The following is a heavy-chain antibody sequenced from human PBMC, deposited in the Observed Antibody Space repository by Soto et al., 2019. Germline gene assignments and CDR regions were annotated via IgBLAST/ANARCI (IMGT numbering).Heavy chain of an antibody. CDR1: GDSVSSNSAA. D-gene: IGHD6-13*01. V-gene: IGHV6-1*01. Sequence: SQTLSLTCAISGDSVSSNSAAWNWIRQSPSRGLEWLGRTYYRSKWYNDYAVSVKSRITINPDTSKNQFSLQLNSVTPEDTAVYHCARELIAAAGHPLDWFDPWGQGTLVTVSS. CDR3: ARELIAAAGHPLDWFDP. J-gene: IGHJ5*02. CDR2: TYYRSKWYN.